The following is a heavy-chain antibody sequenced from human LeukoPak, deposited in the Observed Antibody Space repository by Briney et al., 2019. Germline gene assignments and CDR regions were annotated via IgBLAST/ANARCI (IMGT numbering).Heavy chain of an antibody. J-gene: IGHJ6*03. CDR1: GFTFSSYS. CDR3: AKANTPYYNYYMDV. Sequence: GGSLRLSCAASGFTFSSYSMNWVRQAPGKGLEWVSYISSSSSTIYYADSVKGRFTISRDNAKNSLYLQMNSLRAEDMALYYCAKANTPYYNYYMDVWGKGTTVTVSS. D-gene: IGHD2-8*01. CDR2: ISSSSSTI. V-gene: IGHV3-48*04.